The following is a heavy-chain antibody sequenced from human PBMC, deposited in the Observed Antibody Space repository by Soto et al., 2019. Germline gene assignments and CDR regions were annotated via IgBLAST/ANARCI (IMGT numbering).Heavy chain of an antibody. V-gene: IGHV1-18*04. Sequence: QVQLVQSGAEVKKPGASVKVSCKASGYTFTSYGISWVRQAPGQGLEWMGWISAYNGNTNYAQKLRGRVTMTTDTSTSTAYMERRSLRSDDTAVYYCARDAPRGRFWEWRSWFDPWGQGTLVTVSS. CDR3: ARDAPRGRFWEWRSWFDP. CDR2: ISAYNGNT. J-gene: IGHJ5*02. D-gene: IGHD3-3*01. CDR1: GYTFTSYG.